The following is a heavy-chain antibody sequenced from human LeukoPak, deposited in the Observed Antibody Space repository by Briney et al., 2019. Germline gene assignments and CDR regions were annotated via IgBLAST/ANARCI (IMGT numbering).Heavy chain of an antibody. CDR3: AREYPSTYNFDS. V-gene: IGHV1-46*01. Sequence: ASVKVSCKASGYTFSSYHMHWVRQAPGQGLAWMGIINPSGGSTSYAQKFQGRVTMTWDTSTSTVYMELSSLRSEDTAVYYCAREYPSTYNFDSWGQGTLVTVSS. J-gene: IGHJ4*02. CDR2: INPSGGST. CDR1: GYTFSSYH. D-gene: IGHD1-1*01.